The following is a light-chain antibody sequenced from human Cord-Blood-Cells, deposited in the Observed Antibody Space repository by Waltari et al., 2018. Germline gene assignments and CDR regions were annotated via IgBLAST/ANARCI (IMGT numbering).Light chain of an antibody. Sequence: QSALTQPASASGSPGQSLTNSCSGTSRSAGRYNLFTWYQQHPGKAPNLMIYEDSKRPSGVSNRFSGSKSGNTASLTISGLQAEDEADYYCCSDAGSSTLVFGGGTKLTVL. CDR1: SRSAGRYNL. CDR2: EDS. CDR3: CSDAGSSTLV. J-gene: IGLJ3*02. V-gene: IGLV2-23*01.